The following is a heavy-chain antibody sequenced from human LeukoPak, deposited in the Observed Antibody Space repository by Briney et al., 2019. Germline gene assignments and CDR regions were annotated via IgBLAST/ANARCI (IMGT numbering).Heavy chain of an antibody. J-gene: IGHJ4*02. CDR2: INPNSGGT. V-gene: IGHV1-2*04. CDR3: ATSIAADGHAFDY. Sequence: GASVQVSCKACGYTFTGYYMHWVRQAPGQGLEWMGWINPNSGGTNYAQKLQGWVTMTRDPSISTAYMELSRLRSDDTAVYYCATSIAADGHAFDYWGQGTLVTVSS. CDR1: GYTFTGYY. D-gene: IGHD6-13*01.